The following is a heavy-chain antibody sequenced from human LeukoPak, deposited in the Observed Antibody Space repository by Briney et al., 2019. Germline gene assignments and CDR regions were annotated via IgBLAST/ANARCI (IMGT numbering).Heavy chain of an antibody. D-gene: IGHD3-9*01. J-gene: IGHJ4*02. Sequence: PGGSLRLSCAASGFTFSSYWMHWVRQAPGKGLVWVSRINSDGSSTSYADSVKGRFTISWDNAKKSLYLQMNSLRAEDTAVYYCARSGKIYFDWLLDYWGQGTLVTVSS. CDR1: GFTFSSYW. CDR3: ARSGKIYFDWLLDY. CDR2: INSDGSST. V-gene: IGHV3-74*01.